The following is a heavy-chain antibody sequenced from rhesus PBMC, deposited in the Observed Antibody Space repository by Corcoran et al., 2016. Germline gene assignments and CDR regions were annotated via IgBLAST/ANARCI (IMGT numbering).Heavy chain of an antibody. CDR3: ARDRIYYYFDY. CDR1: GYTFTSYG. J-gene: IGHJ4*01. Sequence: QVQLVQSGAEVKQPGASVKVSCKASGYTFTSYGMNWVRQAHGQRLEWMGWINTDTGNPTDPQGCKERFTFSMDRSISTAYLQISSLKAEDTAVYYCARDRIYYYFDYWGQGVLVTVSS. D-gene: IGHD2-2*01. V-gene: IGHV7-114*01. CDR2: INTDTGNP.